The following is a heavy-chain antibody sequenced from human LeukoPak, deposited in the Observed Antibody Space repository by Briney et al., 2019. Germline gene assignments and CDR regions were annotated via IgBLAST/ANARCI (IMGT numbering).Heavy chain of an antibody. Sequence: ASVNVSCKASGYTFTSYGISWVRQAPGQGLEWMGWISAYNGNTNYPQKLQGRVTMTTDTSTSTAYMELRSLRSDDTAVYYCARDQPFYYDILTGEFDYWGQGTLVTVSS. V-gene: IGHV1-18*01. CDR3: ARDQPFYYDILTGEFDY. CDR1: GYTFTSYG. CDR2: ISAYNGNT. D-gene: IGHD3-9*01. J-gene: IGHJ4*02.